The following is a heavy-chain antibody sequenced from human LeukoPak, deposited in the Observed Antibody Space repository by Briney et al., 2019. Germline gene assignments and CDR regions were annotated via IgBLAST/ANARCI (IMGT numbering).Heavy chain of an antibody. D-gene: IGHD3-3*01. CDR3: TAERITMFGVVINSLYS. V-gene: IGHV3-49*04. J-gene: IGHJ5*02. Sequence: AGGPLRLSCTPWGLTFCEYSMTGVRQAPGKGVECVGFIRSKTYGETTEYAAAVKGRFTISRGGSKCIATLQMNSLNTEDTAMYYCTAERITMFGVVINSLYSWGQGTLATVSS. CDR2: IRSKTYGETT. CDR1: GLTFCEYS.